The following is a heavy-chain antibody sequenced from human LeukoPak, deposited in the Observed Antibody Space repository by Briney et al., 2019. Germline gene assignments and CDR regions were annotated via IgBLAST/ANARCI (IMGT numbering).Heavy chain of an antibody. Sequence: PGGSLRLSCAASGFTFSSYAMSWVRQAPGKGLEWVSYVSSSGSTIYYADSVKGRFTISRDNAKNSLYLQMNSLRAEDTAVYYCASPYDSSGYYAPCYIWGQGTMVTVSS. V-gene: IGHV3-48*03. CDR3: ASPYDSSGYYAPCYI. D-gene: IGHD3-22*01. J-gene: IGHJ3*02. CDR2: VSSSGSTI. CDR1: GFTFSSYA.